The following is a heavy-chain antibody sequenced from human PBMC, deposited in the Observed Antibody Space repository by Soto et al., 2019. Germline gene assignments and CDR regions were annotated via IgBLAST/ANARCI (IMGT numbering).Heavy chain of an antibody. V-gene: IGHV3-23*01. D-gene: IGHD3-22*01. J-gene: IGHJ4*02. CDR3: AKDPLTPTYYYDSSGGDY. Sequence: EVQLLESGGGLVQPGGSLRLSCAASGFTFSSYAMSWVRQAPGKGLEWVSAISGSGGSTYYADSVKGRFTISGDNSKNTMYLQMNSLRAEDTAVYYCAKDPLTPTYYYDSSGGDYWGQGTLVTVSS. CDR2: ISGSGGST. CDR1: GFTFSSYA.